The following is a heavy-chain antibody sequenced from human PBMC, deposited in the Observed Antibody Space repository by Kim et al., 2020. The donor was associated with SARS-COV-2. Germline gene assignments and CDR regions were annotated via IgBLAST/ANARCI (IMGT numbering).Heavy chain of an antibody. CDR3: ARAYSNYNYYYMDV. CDR1: GGSISSYY. V-gene: IGHV4-59*01. D-gene: IGHD2-15*01. Sequence: SETLSLTCTVSGGSISSYYWSWIRQPPGKGLEWIGYIYYSGSTNYNPSLKSRITMSIDTSKNQFSLKQSSVTAADTAVYYCARAYSNYNYYYMDVWGKGTTVTVSS. J-gene: IGHJ6*03. CDR2: IYYSGST.